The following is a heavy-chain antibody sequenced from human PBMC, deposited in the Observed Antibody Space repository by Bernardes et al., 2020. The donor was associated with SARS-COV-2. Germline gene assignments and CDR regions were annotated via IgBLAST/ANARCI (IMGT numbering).Heavy chain of an antibody. CDR2: IYYSGRT. CDR1: GGSISSYY. V-gene: IGHV4-59*01. Sequence: SETLSLTCTVSGGSISSYYWSWIRQPPGKGLEWIGYIYYSGRTNYNPSLKSRVTISVDTSKNQFSLKLSSVTAADTAVYYCARGNSVPAAIKDYYYYGMDVWGQGTTVTVSS. J-gene: IGHJ6*02. CDR3: ARGNSVPAAIKDYYYYGMDV. D-gene: IGHD2-2*02.